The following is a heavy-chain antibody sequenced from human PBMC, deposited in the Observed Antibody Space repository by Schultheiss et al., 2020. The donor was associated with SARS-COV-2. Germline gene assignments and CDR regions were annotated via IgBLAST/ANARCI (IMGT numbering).Heavy chain of an antibody. CDR3: ARELRKGWGDYVRYYFDS. CDR1: GFTFSSYA. Sequence: GGSLRLSCAASGFTFSSYAMSWVRQAPGKGLEWVSAISGSGGSTSYADSVQGRFAISRDNSKNTLYLQMNSLRAEDTAEYYCARELRKGWGDYVRYYFDSWGQGTLVTVSS. J-gene: IGHJ4*02. V-gene: IGHV3-23*01. CDR2: ISGSGGST. D-gene: IGHD4-17*01.